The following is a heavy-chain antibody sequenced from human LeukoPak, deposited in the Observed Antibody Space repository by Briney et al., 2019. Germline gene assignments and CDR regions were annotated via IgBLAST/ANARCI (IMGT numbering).Heavy chain of an antibody. D-gene: IGHD3-10*01. CDR1: GFSLSTSGVG. Sequence: ESGPTLVKPTQTLTLTCTVSGFSLSTSGVGVGWIRQPPGKALECLAFIYWDDDKRYSPSLKSRLTITKDSSKNQVVLTMSNMDPLDTATYYCAHRGYYDSGTYYFDYWGQGTLVTVSS. V-gene: IGHV2-5*02. J-gene: IGHJ4*02. CDR3: AHRGYYDSGTYYFDY. CDR2: IYWDDDK.